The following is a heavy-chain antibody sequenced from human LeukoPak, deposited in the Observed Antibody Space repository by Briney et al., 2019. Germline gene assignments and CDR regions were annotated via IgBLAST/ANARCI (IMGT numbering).Heavy chain of an antibody. V-gene: IGHV4-59*01. Sequence: SETLSLTCTVSGGSISSYYWSWIWQPPGKGLEWIGYIYYSGSTNYNPSLKSRVTISVDTSKNQFSLKLSSVTAADTAVYYCARGEGLHDFWSGYYYYGMDVWGQGTTVTVSS. D-gene: IGHD3-3*01. CDR3: ARGEGLHDFWSGYYYYGMDV. J-gene: IGHJ6*02. CDR2: IYYSGST. CDR1: GGSISSYY.